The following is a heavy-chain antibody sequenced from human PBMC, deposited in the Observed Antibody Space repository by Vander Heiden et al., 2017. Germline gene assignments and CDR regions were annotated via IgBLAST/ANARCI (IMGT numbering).Heavy chain of an antibody. CDR1: GFTFSSYA. J-gene: IGHJ4*02. V-gene: IGHV3-30*01. CDR3: ARDRPYSNYVGEIDY. CDR2: ISYDGSNK. Sequence: QVQLVESGGGVVQPGRSLRLSCAASGFTFSSYAMHWVRQAPGKGLEWVAVISYDGSNKYYADSVKGRFTISRDNSKNTLYLQMNSLRAEDTAVYYCARDRPYSNYVGEIDYWGQGTLVTVSS. D-gene: IGHD4-4*01.